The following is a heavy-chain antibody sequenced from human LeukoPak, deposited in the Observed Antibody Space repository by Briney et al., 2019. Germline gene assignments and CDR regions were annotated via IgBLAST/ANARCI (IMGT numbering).Heavy chain of an antibody. CDR2: IRGSGGNT. J-gene: IGHJ4*02. V-gene: IGHV3-23*01. CDR3: ARYCSGTCYSGFEY. Sequence: PGGSLRLSCAASGFTVSNYAMSWVRQAPGKGLEWVSTIRGSGGNTYYVDSVKGRFTISRDTSKNTLYLQMNSRRAEDTALYYCARYCSGTCYSGFEYWGQGTLVTVSS. D-gene: IGHD2-2*01. CDR1: GFTVSNYA.